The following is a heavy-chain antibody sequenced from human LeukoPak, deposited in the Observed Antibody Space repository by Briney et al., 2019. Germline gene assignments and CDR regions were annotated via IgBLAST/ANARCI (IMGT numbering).Heavy chain of an antibody. CDR3: AKDELYYYDSSGYIDY. CDR2: ISGSGSST. D-gene: IGHD3-22*01. J-gene: IGHJ4*02. CDR1: GFTFSSYA. Sequence: PGGSLRLSCAASGFTFSSYAMSWVRQAPGKGLEWVSAISGSGSSTYYADSVKGRFTISRDNSKNTLYLQMNSLRAEDTAVYYCAKDELYYYDSSGYIDYWGQGTLVTVSS. V-gene: IGHV3-23*01.